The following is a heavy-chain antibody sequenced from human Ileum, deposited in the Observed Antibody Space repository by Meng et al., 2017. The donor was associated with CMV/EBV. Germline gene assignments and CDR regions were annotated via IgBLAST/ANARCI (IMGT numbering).Heavy chain of an antibody. CDR3: TTDGNRAYTRSSGDY. J-gene: IGHJ4*02. Sequence: FTFSNGWMNGVRQAPGKGLEGVANIKSKIDDGTTDHAAPVKGRFTISRDDAKNTLYLQMNSLKTEDTAVYFCTTDGNRAYTRSSGDYWGQGTLVTVSS. V-gene: IGHV3-15*07. CDR1: FTFSNGW. D-gene: IGHD6-6*01. CDR2: IKSKIDDGTT.